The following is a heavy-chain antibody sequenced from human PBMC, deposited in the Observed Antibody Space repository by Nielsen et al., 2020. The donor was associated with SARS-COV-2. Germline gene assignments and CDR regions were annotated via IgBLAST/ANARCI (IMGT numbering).Heavy chain of an antibody. Sequence: GGSLRFSCAASGFTFSSYGMHWVRQAPGKGLEWVAVISYDGSNKYYADSVKGRFTISRDNSKNTLYLQMNSLRAEDTAVYYCAKDRPYGMDVWGQGTTVTVSS. J-gene: IGHJ6*02. CDR2: ISYDGSNK. CDR1: GFTFSSYG. CDR3: AKDRPYGMDV. V-gene: IGHV3-30*18.